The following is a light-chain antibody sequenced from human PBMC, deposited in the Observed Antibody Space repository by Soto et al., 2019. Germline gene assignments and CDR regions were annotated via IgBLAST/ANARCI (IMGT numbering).Light chain of an antibody. Sequence: DIQMTQSPSSLSSSVGDRVTITCRASQSISNYLNWYQQKPGKAPKLLIYATSTLQSGVPSRFSGSGSGTDFTLTISRLEPEDFAVYYCHQYGSSPPTFGQGTKVDIK. CDR2: ATS. V-gene: IGKV1-39*01. CDR3: HQYGSSPPT. CDR1: QSISNY. J-gene: IGKJ1*01.